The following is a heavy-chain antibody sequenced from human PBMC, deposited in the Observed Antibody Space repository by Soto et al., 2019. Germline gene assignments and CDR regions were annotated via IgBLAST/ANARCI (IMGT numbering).Heavy chain of an antibody. Sequence: QVQLQESGPGLVKPSQTLSLTCTVSGGSISSGGYYWSWIRQHPGKGLEWIGYIYYSGSTYYNPSLKSRVTISVDTSKNQFSLKLSSVTAADTAVYYCARGQLGEDIVVVPAAFFDYWGQGTLVTVSS. V-gene: IGHV4-31*03. CDR1: GGSISSGGYY. J-gene: IGHJ4*02. CDR3: ARGQLGEDIVVVPAAFFDY. D-gene: IGHD2-2*01. CDR2: IYYSGST.